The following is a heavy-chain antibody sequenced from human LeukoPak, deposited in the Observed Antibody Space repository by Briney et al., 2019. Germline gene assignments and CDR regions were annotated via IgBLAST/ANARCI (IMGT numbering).Heavy chain of an antibody. V-gene: IGHV5-51*01. J-gene: IGHJ6*03. CDR3: VRPAGGHYDYYYMDV. Sequence: GESLKISCKASEYSFTTYWIGWVRQTPEKGLEWIGVVYPGDSDTRYNPPFQGQVTISADKSINTAFLQWSSLKVSDTAMYYCVRPAGGHYDYYYMDVWGKGAAVTVSS. CDR1: EYSFTTYW. D-gene: IGHD3-16*01. CDR2: VYPGDSDT.